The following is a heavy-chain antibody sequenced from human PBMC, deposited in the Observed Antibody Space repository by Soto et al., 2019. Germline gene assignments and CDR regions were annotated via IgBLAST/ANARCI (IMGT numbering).Heavy chain of an antibody. Sequence: TLSLTCTVSGGSISSTNYYWSWIRQPPGKGLEWIGYIYHGGGSYYNPSLKSRVTISVDTSKNQFSLKLSSVTAADTAVYYCARSRYYFDYWGQGTLVTVSP. CDR1: GGSISSTNYY. CDR3: ARSRYYFDY. D-gene: IGHD2-2*01. J-gene: IGHJ4*02. V-gene: IGHV4-30-4*08. CDR2: IYHGGGS.